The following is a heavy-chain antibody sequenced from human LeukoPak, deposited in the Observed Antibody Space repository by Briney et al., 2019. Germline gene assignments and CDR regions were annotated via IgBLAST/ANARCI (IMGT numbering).Heavy chain of an antibody. CDR3: AYIPDIAAAATAEYFQH. CDR1: GYTFTSYD. V-gene: IGHV1-8*01. D-gene: IGHD6-13*01. J-gene: IGHJ1*01. CDR2: MNPNSGNT. Sequence: ASLRVSCTASGYTFTSYDINWVRQATGQGLEWMGWMNPNSGNTGYAQKFQGRVTMTRNTSISTAYMELSSLRSEDTAVYYCAYIPDIAAAATAEYFQHWGQGTLVTVSS.